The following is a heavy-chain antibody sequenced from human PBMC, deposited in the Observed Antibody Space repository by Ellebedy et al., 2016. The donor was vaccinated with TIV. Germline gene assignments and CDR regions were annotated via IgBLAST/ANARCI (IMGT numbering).Heavy chain of an antibody. D-gene: IGHD6-13*01. CDR2: NNTDSGGT. CDR1: GYSFTGYY. Sequence: AASVKVSCKASGYSFTGYYLHWVRQAPGQGFEWMGRNNTDSGGTNYAQKFQGRITMTRDTSISTIYMELSSLRSDDTAVYFCARGGQQLVSGYWGQGTLVTVSS. J-gene: IGHJ4*02. CDR3: ARGGQQLVSGY. V-gene: IGHV1-2*06.